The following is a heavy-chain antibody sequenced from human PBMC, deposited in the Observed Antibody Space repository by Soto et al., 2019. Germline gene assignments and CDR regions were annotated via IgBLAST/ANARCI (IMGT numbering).Heavy chain of an antibody. CDR2: SRSSTI. V-gene: IGHV3-11*01. CDR3: ASGTNGAFFVY. D-gene: IGHD2-8*01. Sequence: QVQLVESGGGLVKPGGSLRLSCAASGVTFSDYYMSSRSSTIFYADSVKGRFTISRDNVKNSLYLQMNSLRAEDTAVYYCASGTNGAFFVYWGQGILVTVSS. CDR1: GVTFSDYY. J-gene: IGHJ4*02.